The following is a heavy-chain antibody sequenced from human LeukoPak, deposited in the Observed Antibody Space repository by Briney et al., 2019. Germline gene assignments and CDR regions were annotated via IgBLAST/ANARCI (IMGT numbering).Heavy chain of an antibody. J-gene: IGHJ4*02. V-gene: IGHV1-3*01. CDR1: GYTFTNYA. CDR2: INAGNGNT. Sequence: ASVKVSCKASGYTFTNYAMNWVRQAPGQRLEWMGWINAGNGNTKYSQKFQGRVTITRDTSASTAYMELSSLRSEDTAVYYCARDLEYSYGYSYWGQGTLVTVSS. D-gene: IGHD5-18*01. CDR3: ARDLEYSYGYSY.